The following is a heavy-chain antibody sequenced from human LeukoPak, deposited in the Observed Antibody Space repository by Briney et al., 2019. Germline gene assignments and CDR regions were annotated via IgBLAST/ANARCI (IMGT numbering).Heavy chain of an antibody. D-gene: IGHD2-15*01. CDR3: ARDYCSGGSCYFDY. CDR1: GYTFTGYY. CDR2: INPNSGGT. J-gene: IGHJ4*02. Sequence: ASVKVSCKASGYTFTGYYMHWVRQAPGQGLEWMGRINPNSGGTNYAQKFQGRVTMTRDTSISTAYMELSRLRSDDTAVYYCARDYCSGGSCYFDYWGQGTLVTASS. V-gene: IGHV1-2*06.